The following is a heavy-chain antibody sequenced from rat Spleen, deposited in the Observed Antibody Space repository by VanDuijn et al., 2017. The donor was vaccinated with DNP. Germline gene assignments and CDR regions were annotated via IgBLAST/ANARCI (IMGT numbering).Heavy chain of an antibody. J-gene: IGHJ3*01. V-gene: IGHV5-20*01. CDR1: GFTFSDYY. CDR2: INPDGGST. Sequence: EVLVVDSGGGLVQPGGSLRLSCAASGFTFSDYYMSWVRQAPTTGLEWVAFINPDGGSTYYRDSVKGRFTISRDNAKSSLYLQMDSLRSEDTATYYCTTDAAYWGQGTLVTVSS. CDR3: TTDAAY.